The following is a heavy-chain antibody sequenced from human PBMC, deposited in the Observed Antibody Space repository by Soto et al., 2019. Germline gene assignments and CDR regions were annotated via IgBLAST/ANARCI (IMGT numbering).Heavy chain of an antibody. CDR3: ARASDYCSSTSCYVFDY. CDR1: GFTFSSYA. V-gene: IGHV3-30-3*01. D-gene: IGHD2-2*01. J-gene: IGHJ4*02. CDR2: ISYDGSNK. Sequence: GGSLRLSCAASGFTFSSYAMHWVRQAPGKGLEWVAVISYDGSNKYYADSVKGRFTISRDNSKNTLYLQMNSLRAEDTAVYYCARASDYCSSTSCYVFDYWGQGTLVTVSS.